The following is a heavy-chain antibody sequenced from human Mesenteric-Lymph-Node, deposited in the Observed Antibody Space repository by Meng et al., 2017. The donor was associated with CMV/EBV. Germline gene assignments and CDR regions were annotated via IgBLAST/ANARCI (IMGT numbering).Heavy chain of an antibody. J-gene: IGHJ4*02. CDR2: INYSGRT. V-gene: IGHV4-39*07. CDR1: GDSLNRQSFH. D-gene: IGHD3-16*01. CDR3: ARDPKGGIDY. Sequence: SETLSLTCTVPGDSLNRQSFHWGWIRQSPGKGLQWIGTINYSGRTYLDPSLRSRTTMSVDTSKSQFSLRLSSVTAADTAVYYCARDPKGGIDYWGQGTLVTVSS.